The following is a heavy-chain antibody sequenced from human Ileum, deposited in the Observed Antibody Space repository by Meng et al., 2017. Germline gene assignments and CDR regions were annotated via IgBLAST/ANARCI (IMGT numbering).Heavy chain of an antibody. CDR2: INSNRGDT. V-gene: IGHV1-2*02. CDR1: GYTFTGYY. Sequence: ASVKVSCKASGYTFTGYYMHWVRQAPGQGLEYMGWINSNRGDTNYGQKFRGRVTMTRDTSISTTYMELSGLTSDDTAVYYCAREMGGTCYFDYWGQGTLVTGAS. J-gene: IGHJ4*02. D-gene: IGHD1-26*01. CDR3: AREMGGTCYFDY.